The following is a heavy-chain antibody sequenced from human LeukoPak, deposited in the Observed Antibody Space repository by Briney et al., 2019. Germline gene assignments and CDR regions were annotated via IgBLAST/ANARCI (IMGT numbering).Heavy chain of an antibody. D-gene: IGHD6-13*01. J-gene: IGHJ6*02. V-gene: IGHV1-18*01. Sequence: ASVKVPCKASGYTFTSYGISWVRQAPGQGLEWMGWISAYNGNTNYAQKLQGRVTMTTDTSTSTAYMELRSLRSDDTAVYYCARDEYSSSWFSSYYYGMDVWGQGTTVTVSS. CDR2: ISAYNGNT. CDR1: GYTFTSYG. CDR3: ARDEYSSSWFSSYYYGMDV.